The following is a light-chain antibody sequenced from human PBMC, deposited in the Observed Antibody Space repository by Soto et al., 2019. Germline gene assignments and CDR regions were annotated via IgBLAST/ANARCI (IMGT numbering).Light chain of an antibody. J-gene: IGLJ2*01. Sequence: QSVLTQPASVSGSPGQSITISCTGTSSDVGGHNSVSWYQQHPGKGPKLLIYEVSHRPSEISDRFAGSRSGNTASLTIFGLQAEDEADYYCSSYTGSNINTVVFGGGTKLTVL. CDR3: SSYTGSNINTVV. V-gene: IGLV2-14*01. CDR2: EVS. CDR1: SSDVGGHNS.